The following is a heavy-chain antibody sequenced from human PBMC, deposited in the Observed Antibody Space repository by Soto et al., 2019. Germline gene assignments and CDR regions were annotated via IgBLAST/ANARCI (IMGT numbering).Heavy chain of an antibody. Sequence: QVQLQESGPGLVKPSQTLSLTCTVTGGSINSGSYYWSWIRQHPGKGLEWIGNINYSGSTYYNPSLTSRVLMSVDASQNQFFLKLTSVTAADTAIYYCARDRLMGQYFGSWGQGTLVTVSS. CDR3: ARDRLMGQYFGS. V-gene: IGHV4-31*03. J-gene: IGHJ4*02. CDR2: INYSGST. D-gene: IGHD3-10*01. CDR1: GGSINSGSYY.